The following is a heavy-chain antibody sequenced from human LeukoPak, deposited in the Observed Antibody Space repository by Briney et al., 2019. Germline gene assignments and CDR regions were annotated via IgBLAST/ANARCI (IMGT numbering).Heavy chain of an antibody. J-gene: IGHJ4*02. CDR1: GFTFSSYA. V-gene: IGHV3-53*01. Sequence: GGSLRLSCAASGFTFSSYAMSWVRQAPGKGLEWVSVLYTAGDTYYVDSVKGRFTISRDNSKNTLSLQMNSLRPDDTALYYCAGGQMFTSGGFESWGQGALVTVSS. CDR2: LYTAGDT. D-gene: IGHD6-19*01. CDR3: AGGQMFTSGGFES.